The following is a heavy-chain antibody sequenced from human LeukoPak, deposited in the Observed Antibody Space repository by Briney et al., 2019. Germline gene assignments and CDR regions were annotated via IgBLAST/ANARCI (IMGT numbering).Heavy chain of an antibody. D-gene: IGHD4-17*01. CDR2: IYYRGST. J-gene: IGHJ4*02. CDR1: GGSINNYY. V-gene: IGHV4-59*01. CDR3: ARGGDYGDLRYFDY. Sequence: SETLSLTCTASGGSINNYYLSWIRQPPGKGLEWIGYIYYRGSTNYNPSLKSRVTFSVDTSKNQFSPKLNSVTAADTAVYYCARGGDYGDLRYFDYWGQGTLVTVSS.